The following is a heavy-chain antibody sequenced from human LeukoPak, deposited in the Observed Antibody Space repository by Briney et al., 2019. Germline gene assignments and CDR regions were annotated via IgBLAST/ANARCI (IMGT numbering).Heavy chain of an antibody. CDR2: VYYTGST. J-gene: IGHJ4*02. D-gene: IGHD3-10*01. CDR1: GGSISSNSYY. CDR3: ARLVRGIYDYFDY. V-gene: IGHV4-39*07. Sequence: PSETLSLTCTVSGGSISSNSYYWGWIRQPPGTGLEWVGTVYYTGSTYYNPSLKSRVTISVDTSKNQFSLKLNSVTAADTAVYYCARLVRGIYDYFDYWGQGTLVTVSS.